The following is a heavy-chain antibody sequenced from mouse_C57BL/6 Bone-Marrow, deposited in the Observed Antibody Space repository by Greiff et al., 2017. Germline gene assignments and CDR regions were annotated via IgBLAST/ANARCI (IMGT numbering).Heavy chain of an antibody. CDR2: ISSGGSYT. CDR1: GFTFSSYG. J-gene: IGHJ3*01. Sequence: EVKLMESGEGLVKPGGSLKLSCAASGFTFSSYGMSWVRQTPDKRLEWVATISSGGSYTYYPDSVKGRFTISRDNAKNTLYLQMSSLKSEDTAMYYCARHTMITAWFAYWGQGTLVTVSA. V-gene: IGHV5-6*03. D-gene: IGHD2-4*01. CDR3: ARHTMITAWFAY.